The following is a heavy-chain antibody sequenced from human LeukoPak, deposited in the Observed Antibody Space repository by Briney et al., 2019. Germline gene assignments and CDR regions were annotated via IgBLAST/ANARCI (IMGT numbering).Heavy chain of an antibody. Sequence: PSETLSLTCAVSSDSISSNNWWNWVRQPPGKGLEWIGEIYRSGITEYNPSLRSRVTISVDKSKNQFSLKLNSVTAADTVVYYCAREYESSGWYSKGSFDYWGQGILVTVSS. CDR3: AREYESSGWYSKGSFDY. J-gene: IGHJ4*02. V-gene: IGHV4-4*02. CDR2: IYRSGIT. D-gene: IGHD6-19*01. CDR1: SDSISSNNW.